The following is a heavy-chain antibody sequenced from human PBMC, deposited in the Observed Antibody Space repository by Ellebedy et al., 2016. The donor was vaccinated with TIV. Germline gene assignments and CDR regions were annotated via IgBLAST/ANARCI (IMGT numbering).Heavy chain of an antibody. CDR2: IYPGDSDT. Sequence: GGSLRLSCKGSGYSFTSYWIGWVRQMPGKGLEWMGIIYPGDSDTRYSPSFQGQVTISADKSISNAYLQWSSLKASDTAMYYCARLGSGGRYFDLGKDDYWGQGTLVTVSS. CDR3: ARLGSGGRYFDLGKDDY. D-gene: IGHD3-9*01. V-gene: IGHV5-51*01. CDR1: GYSFTSYW. J-gene: IGHJ4*02.